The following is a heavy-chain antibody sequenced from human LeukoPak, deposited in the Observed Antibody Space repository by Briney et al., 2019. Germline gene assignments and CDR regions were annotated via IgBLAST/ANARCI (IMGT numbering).Heavy chain of an antibody. CDR1: GYTFTSYD. V-gene: IGHV1-8*01. Sequence: ASVKVSCKASGYTFTSYDIHWVRQASGQGREWRGWMTPNSGNTGYAQKFQGRVTMTRNTSISTAYMELSSMRSEDTAVYYCARGSSTSDYWGQGTLVTVSS. J-gene: IGHJ4*02. D-gene: IGHD2-2*01. CDR2: MTPNSGNT. CDR3: ARGSSTSDY.